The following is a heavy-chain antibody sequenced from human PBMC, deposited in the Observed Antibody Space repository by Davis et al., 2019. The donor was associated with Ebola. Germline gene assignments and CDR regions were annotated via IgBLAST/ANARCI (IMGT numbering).Heavy chain of an antibody. V-gene: IGHV4-39*01. CDR3: ARHGDRGYCSGGSCYGVFDY. Sequence: MPGGSLRLSCTVSGGSISSSSYYWGWIRPPPGKGLEWIGGIYYSGSTYYNPSLKSRVTISVDTSKNQFSLKLSSVTAADTAVYYCARHGDRGYCSGGSCYGVFDYWGQGTLVTVSS. D-gene: IGHD2-15*01. CDR2: IYYSGST. CDR1: GGSISSSSYY. J-gene: IGHJ4*02.